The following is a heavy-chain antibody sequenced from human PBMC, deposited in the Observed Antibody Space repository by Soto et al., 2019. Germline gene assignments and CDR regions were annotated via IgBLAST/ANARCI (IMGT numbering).Heavy chain of an antibody. V-gene: IGHV3-15*07. CDR2: IKSKTDGGTT. Sequence: EVQLVESGGGLVKPGGSLRLSCAASGFTFSNAWMNWVRQAPGKGLEWVGRIKSKTDGGTTDYAAPVKGRFTISRDDSKNTLYLQMNSLKTEDTAVYYCTTRSLWFGENPFYYYYGMDVWGQGTTVTVSS. CDR3: TTRSLWFGENPFYYYYGMDV. CDR1: GFTFSNAW. J-gene: IGHJ6*02. D-gene: IGHD3-10*01.